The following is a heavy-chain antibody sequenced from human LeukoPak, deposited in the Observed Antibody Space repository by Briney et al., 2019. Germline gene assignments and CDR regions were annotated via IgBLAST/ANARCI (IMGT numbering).Heavy chain of an antibody. CDR2: IIPILGIA. CDR1: GYTFTGYY. J-gene: IGHJ4*02. Sequence: GASVKVSCKASGYTFTGYYMHWVRQAPGQGLEWMGRIIPILGIANYAQKFQGRVTITADKSTSTAYMELSSLRSEDTAVYYCASMAAAGTWFDYWGQGTLVTVSS. D-gene: IGHD6-13*01. CDR3: ASMAAAGTWFDY. V-gene: IGHV1-69*02.